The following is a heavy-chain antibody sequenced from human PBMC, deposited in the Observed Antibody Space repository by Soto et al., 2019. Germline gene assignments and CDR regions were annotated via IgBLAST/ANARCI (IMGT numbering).Heavy chain of an antibody. Sequence: PGGSLRLSCAASGFTFSSYGMHWVRQAPGKGLEWVAVISYDGSNKYYADSVKGRFTISRDNSKNTLYLQMNSLRAEDTAVYYCAKSPPPPPDEKSSGWELDYWGQGTLVTVSS. CDR2: ISYDGSNK. D-gene: IGHD6-19*01. CDR3: AKSPPPPPDEKSSGWELDY. V-gene: IGHV3-30*18. J-gene: IGHJ4*02. CDR1: GFTFSSYG.